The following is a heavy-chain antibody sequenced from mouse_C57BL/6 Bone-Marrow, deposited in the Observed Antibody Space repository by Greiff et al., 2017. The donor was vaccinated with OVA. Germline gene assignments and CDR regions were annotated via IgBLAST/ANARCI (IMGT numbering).Heavy chain of an antibody. Sequence: QVQLQQSGAELVKPGASVQLSCKASGYTFTSYWMKWVKQRPGQGLEWIGEIGPSDSYTNYNQKFNGKATLTVNTSSSTAYMQLSSLTSEDSAVYYCARCGLRGDFDEWGQGTALTVSS. CDR1: GYTFTSYW. V-gene: IGHV1-50*01. CDR2: IGPSDSYT. J-gene: IGHJ2*01. D-gene: IGHD3-1*01. CDR3: ARCGLRGDFDE.